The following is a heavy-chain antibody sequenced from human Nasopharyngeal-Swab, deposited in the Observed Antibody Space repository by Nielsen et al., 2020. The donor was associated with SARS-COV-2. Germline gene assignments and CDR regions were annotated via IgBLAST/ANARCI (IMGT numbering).Heavy chain of an antibody. CDR1: GGSIAGSTYY. Sequence: GSLRLSCTVSGGSIAGSTYYWTWIRQPPGKELEWIGYIFYTGNTNYNPSLESRVTMSIDTSKNQFSLKLSSVTAADTAVYYCARDRGDLRKYHFDSWGQGTQIAVSS. CDR3: ARDRGDLRKYHFDS. D-gene: IGHD2-2*01. J-gene: IGHJ4*02. V-gene: IGHV4-61*01. CDR2: IFYTGNT.